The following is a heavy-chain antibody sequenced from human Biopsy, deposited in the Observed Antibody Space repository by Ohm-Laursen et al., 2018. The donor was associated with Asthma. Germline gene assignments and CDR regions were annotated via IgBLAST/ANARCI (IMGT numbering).Heavy chain of an antibody. CDR3: ARFTASITIFGVVNNWFDP. J-gene: IGHJ5*02. CDR2: IWYDGSNK. CDR1: GFTFSNYG. V-gene: IGHV3-33*01. D-gene: IGHD3-3*01. Sequence: SLRLSCTAAGFTFSNYGMHWVRQAPGKGLEWVAVIWYDGSNKYYADSVKGRFTISRDNSKNTLYLQMNSLRAADTAVYYCARFTASITIFGVVNNWFDPWGQGTLVTVSS.